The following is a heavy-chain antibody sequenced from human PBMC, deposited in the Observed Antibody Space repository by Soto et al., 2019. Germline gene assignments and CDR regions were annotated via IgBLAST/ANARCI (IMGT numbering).Heavy chain of an antibody. Sequence: ASVKVSCKASGYTFTSYAMHWVRQAPGQRLEWMGWINAGNGNTKYSQKFQGRVTITRDTSASTAYMELSSLRSEDTAVYYCARGWFAELKASYGMDVWGQGTTVTVS. CDR1: GYTFTSYA. CDR2: INAGNGNT. D-gene: IGHD3-10*01. CDR3: ARGWFAELKASYGMDV. V-gene: IGHV1-3*01. J-gene: IGHJ6*02.